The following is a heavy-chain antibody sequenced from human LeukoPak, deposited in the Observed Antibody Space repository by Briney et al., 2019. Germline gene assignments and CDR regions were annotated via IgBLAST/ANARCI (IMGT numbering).Heavy chain of an antibody. D-gene: IGHD6-13*01. CDR3: ARDIVAAAADPHYF. CDR2: ISPDSTSI. CDR1: GFTFSTYN. Sequence: GGSLRLSCAASGFTFSTYNMNWVRQAPGKGLEWVSSISPDSTSIYYADSLRGRFTISRDNAKNSLYLQMNSLRAEDTAVYYCARDIVAAAADPHYFWGQGTLVTVSS. J-gene: IGHJ4*02. V-gene: IGHV3-21*04.